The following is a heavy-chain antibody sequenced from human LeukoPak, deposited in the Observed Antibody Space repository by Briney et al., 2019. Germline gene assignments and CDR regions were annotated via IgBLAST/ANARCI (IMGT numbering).Heavy chain of an antibody. CDR1: GFTFSSYA. CDR2: ISGSGGST. J-gene: IGHJ4*02. V-gene: IGHV3-23*01. Sequence: GGSPRLSCAASGFTFSSYAMSWVRQAPGKGLEWVSAISGSGGSTYYADSVKGRFTISRDNSRNTLYLQMNSLRAEDTAVYYCASEVLLWFGEFDYWGQGTLVTVSS. D-gene: IGHD3-10*01. CDR3: ASEVLLWFGEFDY.